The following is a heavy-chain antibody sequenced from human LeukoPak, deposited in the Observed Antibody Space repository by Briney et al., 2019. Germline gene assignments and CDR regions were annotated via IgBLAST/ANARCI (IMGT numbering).Heavy chain of an antibody. CDR2: ISYDGSNK. CDR1: GFTFSSYG. Sequence: GGSLRLSCAASGFTFSSYGMHWVRQAPGKGLEWVAVISYDGSNKYYADSVKGRFTISRDNSKNTLYLQMNSLRAEDTAVYYCAKDSYYYDSSGYYYSDYWGQGTLVTVSS. J-gene: IGHJ4*02. D-gene: IGHD3-22*01. V-gene: IGHV3-30*18. CDR3: AKDSYYYDSSGYYYSDY.